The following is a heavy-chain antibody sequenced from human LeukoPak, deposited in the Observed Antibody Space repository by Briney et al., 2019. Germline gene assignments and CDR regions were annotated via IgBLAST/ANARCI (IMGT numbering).Heavy chain of an antibody. CDR3: ARGEGSGYPTMYYFDY. CDR2: IYTTGST. CDR1: GGSISSTSYY. D-gene: IGHD3-22*01. J-gene: IGHJ4*02. V-gene: IGHV4-61*09. Sequence: PSETLSLTCTVSGGSISSTSYYWSWIRQPAGKGLEWIGHIYTTGSTNYNPSLKSRVTISVDTSKNQFSLKLSSVTAADTAVYYCARGEGSGYPTMYYFDYWGQGTLVTVSS.